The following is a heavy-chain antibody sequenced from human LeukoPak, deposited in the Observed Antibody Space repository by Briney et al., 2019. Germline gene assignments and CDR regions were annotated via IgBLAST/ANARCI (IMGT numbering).Heavy chain of an antibody. V-gene: IGHV1-8*01. Sequence: MNPNSINTGYAQKFQGRVTMTRNTSISTAYMELSSLRSEDTAVYYCARGSPSYDSSGYFDYWGQGTLVTVSS. D-gene: IGHD3-22*01. J-gene: IGHJ4*02. CDR3: ARGSPSYDSSGYFDY. CDR2: MNPNSINT.